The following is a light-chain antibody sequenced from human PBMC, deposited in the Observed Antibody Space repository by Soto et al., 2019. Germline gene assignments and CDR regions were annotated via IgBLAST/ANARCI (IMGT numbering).Light chain of an antibody. CDR2: GND. Sequence: QSVLTQPPSVSGAPGQRVTISCTGSSSNIGAGYDVHWYQQFSGTSPKLLIYGNDNRPSGVPDRFSGSKSGTSASLAITGLRAEDEADYYCQSYDSSLSGFWVFGGGTKLTVL. CDR3: QSYDSSLSGFWV. CDR1: SSNIGAGYD. J-gene: IGLJ3*02. V-gene: IGLV1-40*01.